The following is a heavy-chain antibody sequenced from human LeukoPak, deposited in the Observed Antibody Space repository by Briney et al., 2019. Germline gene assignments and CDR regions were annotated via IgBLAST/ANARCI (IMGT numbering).Heavy chain of an antibody. CDR3: ARDTAAGPYNWFDP. Sequence: PSETLSLTCTVSGGSISSSYWSWIRQPPGKGLEWIGYIYYSGSINYNPSLKSRVTISVDTPKNQFSLKLSSVTAADTAVYFCARDTAAGPYNWFDPWGQGTLVTVSS. V-gene: IGHV4-59*01. CDR1: GGSISSSY. D-gene: IGHD6-13*01. J-gene: IGHJ5*02. CDR2: IYYSGSI.